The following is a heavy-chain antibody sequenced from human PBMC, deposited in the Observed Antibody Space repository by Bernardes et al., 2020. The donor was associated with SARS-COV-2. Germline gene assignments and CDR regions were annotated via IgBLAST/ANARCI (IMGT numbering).Heavy chain of an antibody. Sequence: GSLRLSCAASGFTFSSYSMNWVRQAPGKGLEWVSSISSSSSYIYYADSVKGRFTISRDNAKNSLYLQMNSLRAEDTAVYYCARDATPRITIFGVDHYGMDVWGQGTTVTVSS. CDR1: GFTFSSYS. CDR3: ARDATPRITIFGVDHYGMDV. V-gene: IGHV3-21*01. J-gene: IGHJ6*02. CDR2: ISSSSSYI. D-gene: IGHD3-3*01.